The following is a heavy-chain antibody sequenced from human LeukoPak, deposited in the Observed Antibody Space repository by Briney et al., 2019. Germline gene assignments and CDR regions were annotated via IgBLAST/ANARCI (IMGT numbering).Heavy chain of an antibody. CDR1: GYSFTNYW. CDR2: IYYDDSET. D-gene: IGHD6-19*01. Sequence: GESLKISCKGGGYSFTNYWIVWVRQMPGKGLEWMGVIYYDDSETQYSPSFQGQVTISVDKSISTAYLQWSSLKASDTAMYYCARQGSVAGNFDYWGQGTLVTVSS. CDR3: ARQGSVAGNFDY. V-gene: IGHV5-51*01. J-gene: IGHJ4*02.